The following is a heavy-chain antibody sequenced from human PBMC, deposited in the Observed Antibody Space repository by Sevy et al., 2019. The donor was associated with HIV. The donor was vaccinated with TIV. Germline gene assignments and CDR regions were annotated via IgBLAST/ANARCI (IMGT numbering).Heavy chain of an antibody. D-gene: IGHD2-15*01. CDR3: ATTSTPLYYYALDV. V-gene: IGHV3-53*03. J-gene: IGHJ6*02. Sequence: GGSLRLSCAASEFTVSSKYMSWVRQAPGKGLEWVSVIYSGGNTYYADSVNGRFTISRDISTNTLYLQMNSLRAEDTAIYYCATTSTPLYYYALDVWGQRTTVTVSS. CDR1: EFTVSSKY. CDR2: IYSGGNT.